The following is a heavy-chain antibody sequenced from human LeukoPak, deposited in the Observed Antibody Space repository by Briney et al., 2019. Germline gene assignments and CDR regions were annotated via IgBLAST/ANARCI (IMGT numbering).Heavy chain of an antibody. V-gene: IGHV3-53*01. CDR2: IYSGGST. CDR3: AGDSSGWYWNYYYYGMDV. CDR1: GFTVSSNY. J-gene: IGHJ6*02. D-gene: IGHD6-19*01. Sequence: GGSLRLSCAASGFTVSSNYMSWVRQAPGKGLEWVSVIYSGGSTYYADSVKGRFTISRDNSKNTLYLQMNSLRAEDTAVYYCAGDSSGWYWNYYYYGMDVWGQGATVTVS.